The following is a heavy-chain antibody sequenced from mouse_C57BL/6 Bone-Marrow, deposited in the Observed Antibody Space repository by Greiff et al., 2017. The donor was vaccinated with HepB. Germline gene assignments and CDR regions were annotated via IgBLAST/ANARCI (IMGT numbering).Heavy chain of an antibody. V-gene: IGHV1-22*01. D-gene: IGHD1-1*01. CDR3: ALDYGSRIWYFDV. J-gene: IGHJ1*03. CDR1: GYTFTDYN. Sequence: VQLQQSGPELVKPGASVKMSCKASGYTFTDYNMHWVKQSHGKSLEWIGYINPNNGGTSYNQKFKGKATLTVDKSSSTAYMELRSLTSEDSAVYYCALDYGSRIWYFDVWGTGTTVTVSS. CDR2: INPNNGGT.